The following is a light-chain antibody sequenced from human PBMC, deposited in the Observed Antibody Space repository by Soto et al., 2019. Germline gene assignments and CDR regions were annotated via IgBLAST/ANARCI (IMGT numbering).Light chain of an antibody. CDR2: DAS. Sequence: DIEMTQSPSTLSASVGARLTITCRASQTIRRWLAWYQQRPGKAPKVLIYDASTLESGVPARFSGSGSETEFTLTIGSLQPEESATYYCQHYNSDPWTFGQGTKVEIK. CDR1: QTIRRW. CDR3: QHYNSDPWT. V-gene: IGKV1-5*01. J-gene: IGKJ1*01.